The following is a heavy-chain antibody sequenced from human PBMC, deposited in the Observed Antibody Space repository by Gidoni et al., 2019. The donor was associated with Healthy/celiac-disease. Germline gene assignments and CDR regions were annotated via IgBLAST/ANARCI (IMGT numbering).Heavy chain of an antibody. V-gene: IGHV3-15*01. CDR2: IKSKTDGGTT. D-gene: IGHD1-26*01. J-gene: IGHJ4*02. CDR3: TTDLYSGSLYY. Sequence: EVQLVESGGGLVKPGGSLRLPCAASGFTFSNAWMSWVRQAPGKGLEWVGRIKSKTDGGTTDYAAPVKGRFTISRDDSKNTLYLQMNSLKTEDTAVYYCTTDLYSGSLYYWGQGTLVTVSS. CDR1: GFTFSNAW.